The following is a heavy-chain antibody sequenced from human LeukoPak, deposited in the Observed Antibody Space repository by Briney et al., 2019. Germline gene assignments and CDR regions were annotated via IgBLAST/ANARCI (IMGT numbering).Heavy chain of an antibody. D-gene: IGHD3-10*01. CDR3: ARGPLTIKCNAMDV. Sequence: PSETLSLTCTVSGGSISSGDYYWSWIRQPPGKGLEWIGYIYYSGSTYYNPSLKSRVTISVDTSKNQFSLKLSSVTAADTAVYYCARGPLTIKCNAMDVWGQGTTVTVSS. CDR2: IYYSGST. V-gene: IGHV4-30-4*02. J-gene: IGHJ6*02. CDR1: GGSISSGDYY.